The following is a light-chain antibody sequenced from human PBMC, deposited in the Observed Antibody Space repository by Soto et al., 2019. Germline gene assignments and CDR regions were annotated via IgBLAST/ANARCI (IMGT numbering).Light chain of an antibody. CDR2: HAC. Sequence: DIQMTQSPSTLSASVGDRATITCRASQSINDWLAWFQQKPGKGPRLLMYHACRLQSGVPSRISGSGSGTEFTLTISDLQPDDFATYYCQQYTNSPWTFGHGTKVEIK. V-gene: IGKV1-5*03. J-gene: IGKJ1*01. CDR1: QSINDW. CDR3: QQYTNSPWT.